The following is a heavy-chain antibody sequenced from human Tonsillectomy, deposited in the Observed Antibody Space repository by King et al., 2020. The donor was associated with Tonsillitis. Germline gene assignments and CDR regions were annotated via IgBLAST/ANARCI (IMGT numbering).Heavy chain of an antibody. CDR2: IYRDGTA. Sequence: QLQESGPGLVKPSETLSLTCSVSGYSIMNGYYWGWIRQPPGKGLEWIGTIYRDGTAHYNPSLQSRVTISVDTSQNQFSLHLTSATAADTAVYFCARDLGFGAPVPFWFFDRWGRGSLVSVSS. CDR3: ARDLGFGAPVPFWFFDR. J-gene: IGHJ2*01. D-gene: IGHD3-10*01. CDR1: GYSIMNGYY. V-gene: IGHV4-38-2*02.